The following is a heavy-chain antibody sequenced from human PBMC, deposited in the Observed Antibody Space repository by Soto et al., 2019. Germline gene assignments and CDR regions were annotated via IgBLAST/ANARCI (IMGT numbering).Heavy chain of an antibody. V-gene: IGHV1-69*01. CDR1: GGTFSSYA. CDR2: IIPIFGTA. Sequence: QVQLVQSGAEVKKPGSSVKVSCKASGGTFSSYAISWVRQDPGQGLEWMGGIIPIFGTANYAQKFQGRGTITADESTSKAYMEQSSLRSEDTAVYYCARAPRGDNFWFGYWGQGTLVTVSS. D-gene: IGHD3-16*01. CDR3: ARAPRGDNFWFGY. J-gene: IGHJ4*02.